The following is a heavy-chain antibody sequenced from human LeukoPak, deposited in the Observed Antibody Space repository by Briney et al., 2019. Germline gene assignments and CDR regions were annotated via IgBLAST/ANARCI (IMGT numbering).Heavy chain of an antibody. D-gene: IGHD5/OR15-5a*01. CDR3: ARRRRSTLILFDF. CDR2: IYYSVST. CDR1: GGPLRSSNYY. V-gene: IGHV4-39*01. J-gene: IGHJ4*02. Sequence: SETLSLTCTVSGGPLRSSNYYSGWIRQPPGKCLEWIGSIYYSVSTYYNPSLNSPVTISVQTSKNPCSLKLSSVTAADPAVYYCARRRRSTLILFDFWGQGTLVTVSS.